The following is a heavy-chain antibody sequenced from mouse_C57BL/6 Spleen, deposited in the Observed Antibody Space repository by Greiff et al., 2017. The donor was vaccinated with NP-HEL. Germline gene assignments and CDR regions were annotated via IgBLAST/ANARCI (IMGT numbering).Heavy chain of an antibody. D-gene: IGHD4-1*01. J-gene: IGHJ2*01. Sequence: EVQLQQSGPELVKPGASVKISCKASGYTFTDYYMNWVKQSHGKSLEWIGDINPNNGGTSYNQKFKGKATLTVDKSSSTAYMELRSLTSEDSAVYYCARSTNWDLDYWGQGTTRTVSS. CDR2: INPNNGGT. CDR1: GYTFTDYY. V-gene: IGHV1-26*01. CDR3: ARSTNWDLDY.